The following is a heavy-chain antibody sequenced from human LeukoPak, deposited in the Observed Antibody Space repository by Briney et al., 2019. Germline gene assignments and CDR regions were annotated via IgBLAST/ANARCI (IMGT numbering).Heavy chain of an antibody. CDR2: ISASGVST. V-gene: IGHV3-23*01. CDR1: GFTFSDYY. CDR3: AKEGFGSGEAY. Sequence: GSLRLSCAASGFTFSDYYMSWIRQAPGKGLEWVSGISASGVSTYYADSVKGHFTISRDNSKNTLYLQMNSLRAEDTAVYYCAKEGFGSGEAYWGQGTLVTVSS. J-gene: IGHJ4*02. D-gene: IGHD3-10*01.